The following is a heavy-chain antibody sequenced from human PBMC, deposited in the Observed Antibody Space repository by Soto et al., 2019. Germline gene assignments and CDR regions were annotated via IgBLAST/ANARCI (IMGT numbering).Heavy chain of an antibody. D-gene: IGHD3-9*01. V-gene: IGHV6-1*01. CDR3: ARETGYYDILTGYYKGWFDP. Sequence: SQTLSLTCAISGDRVSSNSAAWNWIRQSPSRGLEWLGRTYYRSKWYNDYAVSVKSRITINPDTSKNQFSLQLNSVTPEDTAVYYCARETGYYDILTGYYKGWFDPWGQGTLVTVSS. J-gene: IGHJ5*02. CDR2: TYYRSKWYN. CDR1: GDRVSSNSAA.